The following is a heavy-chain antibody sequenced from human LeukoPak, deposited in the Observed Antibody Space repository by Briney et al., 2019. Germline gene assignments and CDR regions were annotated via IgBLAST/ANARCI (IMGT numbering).Heavy chain of an antibody. CDR2: ISYDGSNK. Sequence: GGSLRLSCAASGFTFSSYGMHWVRQAPGKGLEGVAVISYDGSNKYYADSVKGRFTISRDNSKNTLYLQMNSLRAEDTAVYYCARLIAAAVAFDYWGQGTLVTVSS. J-gene: IGHJ4*02. D-gene: IGHD6-13*01. CDR1: GFTFSSYG. V-gene: IGHV3-30*03. CDR3: ARLIAAAVAFDY.